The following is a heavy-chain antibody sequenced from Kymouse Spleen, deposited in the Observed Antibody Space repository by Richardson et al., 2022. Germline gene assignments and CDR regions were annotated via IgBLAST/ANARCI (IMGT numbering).Heavy chain of an antibody. CDR3: ARGGMVRGVIISYYFDY. Sequence: QVQLQQWGAGLLKPSETLSLTCAVYGGSFSGYYWSWIRQPPGKGLEWIGEINHSGSTNYNPSLKSRVTISVDTSKNQFSLKLSSVTAADTAVYYCARGGMVRGVIISYYFDYWGQGTLVTVSS. D-gene: IGHD3-10*01. V-gene: IGHV4-34*01. CDR1: GGSFSGYY. J-gene: IGHJ4*02. CDR2: INHSGST.